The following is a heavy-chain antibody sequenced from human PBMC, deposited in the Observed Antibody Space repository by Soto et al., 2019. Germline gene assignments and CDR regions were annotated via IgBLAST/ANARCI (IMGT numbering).Heavy chain of an antibody. Sequence: PGGSLRLSCAASGFTFSTYCMHWVRQAPGKGLVWVSRINGDGSDTVYADSVKGRFTISRDNAKNTLYLQMNSLRAEDTAVYYCTRSMVGFSYADSWGQGTLVTVSS. CDR1: GFTFSTYC. CDR3: TRSMVGFSYADS. CDR2: INGDGSDT. D-gene: IGHD3-16*01. V-gene: IGHV3-74*01. J-gene: IGHJ4*02.